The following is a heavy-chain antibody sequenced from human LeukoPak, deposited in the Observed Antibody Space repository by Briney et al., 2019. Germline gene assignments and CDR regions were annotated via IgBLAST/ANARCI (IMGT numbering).Heavy chain of an antibody. CDR1: GFTFSNSW. CDR3: ARGFPIDY. V-gene: IGHV3-7*04. J-gene: IGHJ4*02. Sequence: GGSLRLSCAASGFTFSNSWMNWVRQAPGKGLEWVANIKRPGSEKYYVDSVKGRFTISRDNANNSLYLQMNSLRAEDTAVYYCARGFPIDYWGQGTLVCVSS. CDR2: IKRPGSEK.